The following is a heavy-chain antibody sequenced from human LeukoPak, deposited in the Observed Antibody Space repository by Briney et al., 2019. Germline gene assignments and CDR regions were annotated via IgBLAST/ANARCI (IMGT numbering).Heavy chain of an antibody. CDR1: GGSISSGGYY. D-gene: IGHD6-13*01. V-gene: IGHV4-61*08. CDR3: ATRPSSSWYYGMDV. CDR2: IYYSGST. J-gene: IGHJ6*02. Sequence: SQTLSLTCTVSGGSISSGGYYWSWIRQPPGKGLEWIGYIYYSGSTNYNPSLKSRVTISVDTSKKQFSLKLSSVTAADTAVYYCATRPSSSWYYGMDVWGQGTTVTVSS.